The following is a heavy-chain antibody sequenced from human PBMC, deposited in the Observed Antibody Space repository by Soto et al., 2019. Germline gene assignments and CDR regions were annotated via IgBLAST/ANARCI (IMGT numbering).Heavy chain of an antibody. CDR1: GGSISSYY. D-gene: IGHD6-19*01. CDR3: ARQLKYSSSESRRTTGYSSGLILN. Sequence: SETLSLTCTVSGGSISSYYWSWIRQPPGKGLEWIGYIYYSGSTNYNPSLKSRVTISVDTSKNQFSLRLSSVTAADTAVYYCARQLKYSSSESRRTTGYSSGLILNWGQGTLVTVSS. CDR2: IYYSGST. V-gene: IGHV4-59*08. J-gene: IGHJ4*02.